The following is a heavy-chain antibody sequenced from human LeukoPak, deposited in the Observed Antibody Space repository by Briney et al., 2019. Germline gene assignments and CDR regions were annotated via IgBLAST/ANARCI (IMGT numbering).Heavy chain of an antibody. CDR2: ISGSGDST. J-gene: IGHJ4*02. CDR3: AKVRYNSGWLFDY. D-gene: IGHD6-19*01. CDR1: GFTFSSYA. Sequence: GGSLRLSCAASGFTFSSYAMTWVRQAPGKGLEWVSGISGSGDSTYYADSVKGRFTISRDSSKNTFYLQMNSLRAEDTAVYYCAKVRYNSGWLFDYWGQGTLVTVSS. V-gene: IGHV3-23*01.